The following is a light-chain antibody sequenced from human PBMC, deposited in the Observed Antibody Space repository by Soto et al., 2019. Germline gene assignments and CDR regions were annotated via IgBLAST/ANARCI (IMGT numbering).Light chain of an antibody. CDR3: QKYNSPPYT. V-gene: IGKV1-27*01. Sequence: DIQMTQSPSSLSASVGDRVTITCRASQGISNYLTWYQQKPGKVPKLLIYAASTLQSEVPSRFSGSGSGTDFTLTISSLQPEDVATYYCQKYNSPPYTYGPGTKVDIK. CDR1: QGISNY. CDR2: AAS. J-gene: IGKJ3*01.